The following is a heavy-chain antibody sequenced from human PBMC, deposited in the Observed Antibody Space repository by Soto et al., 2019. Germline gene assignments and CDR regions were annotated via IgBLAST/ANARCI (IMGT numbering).Heavy chain of an antibody. V-gene: IGHV3-11*06. D-gene: IGHD5-12*01. CDR2: ISSSSGST. Sequence: PGGSLRLSCAASGFTFSDYYMSWIRQAPGKGLEYISYISSSSGSTNYADSVKGRFTISRDNAKNSLYLQMSSLRAEDTAVYYRARDRGGYDRLYYYHGMDVWGQGTTVTVSS. J-gene: IGHJ6*02. CDR3: ARDRGGYDRLYYYHGMDV. CDR1: GFTFSDYY.